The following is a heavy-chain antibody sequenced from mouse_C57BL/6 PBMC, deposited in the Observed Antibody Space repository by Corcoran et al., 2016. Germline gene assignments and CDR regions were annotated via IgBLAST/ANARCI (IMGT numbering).Heavy chain of an antibody. CDR1: GYSITSGSY. CDR2: ISYDGSN. J-gene: IGHJ3*01. V-gene: IGHV3-6*01. CDR3: ARGGDYYGSLAWFAY. Sequence: DVQLQESGPGLVKPSQSLSLTCSVTGYSITSGSYWNWIRQFPGNKLEWMGYISYDGSNNYNPSLKNRISITRDTSKNQFFLKLNSVTTEDTATYYCARGGDYYGSLAWFAYWGQGTLVTVSA. D-gene: IGHD1-1*01.